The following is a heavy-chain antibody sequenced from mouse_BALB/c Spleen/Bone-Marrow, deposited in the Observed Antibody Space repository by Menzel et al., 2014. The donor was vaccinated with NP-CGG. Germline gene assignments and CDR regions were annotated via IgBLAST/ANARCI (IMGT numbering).Heavy chain of an antibody. D-gene: IGHD2-2*01. CDR3: TREGLRRGFAY. Sequence: EVKLVESGGGLVQPGGSMKLSCVASGFTFSNYWMNWVRQSPEKGLEWVAEIRLKSNNYATHYAESVKGRFTISRDDSKSSVYLQMNNLGAEDTGIYYCTREGLRRGFAYWGQGTLVTVSA. CDR2: IRLKSNNYAT. J-gene: IGHJ3*01. CDR1: GFTFSNYW. V-gene: IGHV6-6*02.